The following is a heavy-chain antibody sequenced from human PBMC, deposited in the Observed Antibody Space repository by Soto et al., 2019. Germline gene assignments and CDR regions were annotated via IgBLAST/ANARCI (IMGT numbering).Heavy chain of an antibody. D-gene: IGHD6-13*01. J-gene: IGHJ6*02. CDR1: GGSFSGYY. CDR2: INHSGGT. V-gene: IGHV4-34*01. CDR3: ARRPHTKQPQGDYYYYAMDV. Sequence: SETLSLTCGVYGGSFSGYYWSWIRQPPGKGLEWIGEINHSGGTNYNPSLKSRFTISVDTSKNQFSRKLNSVTAADTAVYYCARRPHTKQPQGDYYYYAMDVWGQGTTVTVSS.